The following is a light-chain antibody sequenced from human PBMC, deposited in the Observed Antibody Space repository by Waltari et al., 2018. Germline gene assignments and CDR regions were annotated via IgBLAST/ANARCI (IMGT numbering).Light chain of an antibody. Sequence: QSVVTQPPSASATPGQRVTMSCSGGSSNIANNNIVWYQQLQGPAPRLLLYWGEKRPSGLPDRFAGSKSGTSASLAVSGLRSEDEGDYYCAVWDDKLSAWVFGAGTKLTVL. J-gene: IGLJ3*02. CDR3: AVWDDKLSAWV. CDR1: SSNIANNN. V-gene: IGLV1-47*01. CDR2: WGE.